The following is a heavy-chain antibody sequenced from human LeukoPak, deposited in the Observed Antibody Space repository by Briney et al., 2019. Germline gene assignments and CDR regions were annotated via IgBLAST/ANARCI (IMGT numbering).Heavy chain of an antibody. D-gene: IGHD6-25*01. CDR2: IYYNGIT. Sequence: SETLSLTCTVSGGSINSYYWTWIRQPRGKGLEWIACIYYNGITNYKSSLESRLTISVDTSKNQFSLRLRSVTAADTAVYYCARQNPPGSKKGWFDPWGQGTLVTVSS. CDR3: ARQNPPGSKKGWFDP. J-gene: IGHJ5*02. V-gene: IGHV4-59*08. CDR1: GGSINSYY.